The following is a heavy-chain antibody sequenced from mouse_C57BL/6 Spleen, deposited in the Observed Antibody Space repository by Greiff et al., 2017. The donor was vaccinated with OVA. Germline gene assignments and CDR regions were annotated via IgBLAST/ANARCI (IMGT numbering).Heavy chain of an antibody. CDR2: ISYDGSN. V-gene: IGHV3-6*01. Sequence: EVKLQESGPGLVKPSQSLSLTCSVTGYSITSGYYWHWIRQFPGNKLEWMGYISYDGSNNYNPSLKNRISITRDTSKNQFFLKLNSVTTEDTATYYCARGDYYYGSRYYAMDYWGQGTSVTVSS. D-gene: IGHD1-1*01. CDR1: GYSITSGYY. J-gene: IGHJ4*01. CDR3: ARGDYYYGSRYYAMDY.